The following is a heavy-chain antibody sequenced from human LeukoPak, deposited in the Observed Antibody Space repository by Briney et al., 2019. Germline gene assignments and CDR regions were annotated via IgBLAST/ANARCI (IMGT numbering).Heavy chain of an antibody. D-gene: IGHD2/OR15-2a*01. J-gene: IGHJ3*01. CDR3: ARDERMTFYAFDF. CDR1: GVSISSGSFY. V-gene: IGHV4-61*01. CDR2: IYYSGST. Sequence: SETLSLTCTVSGVSISSGSFYWSWIRQPPGKGLEWIGYIYYSGSTNYNPSLKSRVTISVDTSKNQFSLKLSSVTTADTAVYYCARDERMTFYAFDFRGQGTMVTVSS.